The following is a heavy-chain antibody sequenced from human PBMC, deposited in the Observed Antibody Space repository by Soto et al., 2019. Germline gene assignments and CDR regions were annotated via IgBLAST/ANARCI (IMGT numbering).Heavy chain of an antibody. CDR2: ISAKNDNT. CDR1: GCTFSNDG. CDR3: ARYIGYDLPFFYYGMDG. V-gene: IGHV1-18*01. D-gene: IGHD5-12*01. J-gene: IGHJ6*02. Sequence: ASVKVSCKASGCTFSNDGIGWVRQAPGQGLEWMGWISAKNDNTNYAQNLQGRVTLTTDTPTGTAYMELRSLRSDDTAVYYCARYIGYDLPFFYYGMDGWGQGTTVTVSS.